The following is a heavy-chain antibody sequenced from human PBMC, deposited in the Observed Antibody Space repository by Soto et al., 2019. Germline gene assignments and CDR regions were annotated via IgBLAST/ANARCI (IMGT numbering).Heavy chain of an antibody. Sequence: GGSLILSCAASGFTVISNYMSWVRQAPGKGLEWVSVIYSGGSTYYADSVKGRFTISRDNSKNTLYLQMNSLRAEDTAVYYCARAEVVAFEIWGQGTMVTVSS. CDR2: IYSGGST. CDR3: ARAEVVAFEI. V-gene: IGHV3-66*01. J-gene: IGHJ3*02. CDR1: GFTVISNY.